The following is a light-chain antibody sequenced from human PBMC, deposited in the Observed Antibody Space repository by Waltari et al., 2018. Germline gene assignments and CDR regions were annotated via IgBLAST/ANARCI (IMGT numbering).Light chain of an antibody. CDR1: VLCSGNRKNY. CDR2: WAS. V-gene: IGKV4-1*01. J-gene: IGKJ4*01. CDR3: QQYDELPLT. Sequence: VLCSGNRKNYLAWYRQKPGQPPRLLIYWASTRESGVPDRFSGSGSGTDFTLTISSLQAEDVAVYYCQQYDELPLTFGGGTKVEIK.